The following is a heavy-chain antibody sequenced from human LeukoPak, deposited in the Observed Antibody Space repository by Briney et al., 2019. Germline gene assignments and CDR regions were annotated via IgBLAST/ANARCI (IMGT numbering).Heavy chain of an antibody. CDR3: AKFRYHSNDNNYLDFNY. J-gene: IGHJ4*02. V-gene: IGHV3-23*01. CDR1: GFTFSSYA. D-gene: IGHD3-22*01. CDR2: IIGSGGHT. Sequence: GGSLRLSCAASGFTFSSYAMGWVRQAPGKGPEWVSSIIGSGGHTYFADSVKGRFTISRDNSKNTLDLQMNSLKVEDTAVYYCAKFRYHSNDNNYLDFNYWGQGTLVTVSS.